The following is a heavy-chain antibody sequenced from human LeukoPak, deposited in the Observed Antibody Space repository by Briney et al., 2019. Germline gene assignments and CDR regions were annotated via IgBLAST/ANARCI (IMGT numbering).Heavy chain of an antibody. V-gene: IGHV1-69*13. J-gene: IGHJ4*02. D-gene: IGHD6-19*01. Sequence: ASVKVSCKASGGTLSSYAMSWVRQAPGKGLEWMGGIIHVFTTPNYAQKFQGRVTITADESTSTAYMELSSLRSEDTAVYYCARDVRDSSGWYPPDYWGQGTLVTVSP. CDR2: IIHVFTTP. CDR1: GGTLSSYA. CDR3: ARDVRDSSGWYPPDY.